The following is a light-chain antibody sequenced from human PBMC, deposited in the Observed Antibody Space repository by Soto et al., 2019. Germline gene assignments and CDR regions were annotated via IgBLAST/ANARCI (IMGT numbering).Light chain of an antibody. Sequence: QSALTQPPSASGSPGQSVTISCTGTRSDIGAYNYVSWYQQYPGKAPKLVIFEVNKRPSGVPDRFSGSKSGITASLTVSGLQAEDEADYYCCSFAGNNNYVFGTGTKLTVL. V-gene: IGLV2-8*01. CDR2: EVN. CDR1: RSDIGAYNY. J-gene: IGLJ1*01. CDR3: CSFAGNNNYV.